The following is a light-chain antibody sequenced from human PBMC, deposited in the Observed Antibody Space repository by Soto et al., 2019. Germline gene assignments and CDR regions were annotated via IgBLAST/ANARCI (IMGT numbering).Light chain of an antibody. V-gene: IGKV3-11*01. CDR2: DAS. J-gene: IGKJ5*01. CDR3: QQRSNWIT. CDR1: QSVSSY. Sequence: EIVLTQSPATLSLSPGERATLSCRASQSVSSYLAWYQQKPGQAPRLLIYDASNRATGIPARFSGSGSGTDFPLTISRLEPEDFAVYYCQQRSNWITFGQGTRLEIK.